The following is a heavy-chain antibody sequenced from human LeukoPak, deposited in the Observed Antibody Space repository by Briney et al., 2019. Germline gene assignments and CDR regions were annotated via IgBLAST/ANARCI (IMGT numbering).Heavy chain of an antibody. D-gene: IGHD5-18*01. CDR3: ARERYSYGPFDY. J-gene: IGHJ4*02. Sequence: ASVKVSCKASGYTFTNYGISWVRQAPGQGLEWMGWISVYNGNTNYAQKLQGRVTMTTDTSTSTAYMELRSLRSDDTAVYYCARERYSYGPFDYWGQGTLVTVSS. CDR2: ISVYNGNT. V-gene: IGHV1-18*01. CDR1: GYTFTNYG.